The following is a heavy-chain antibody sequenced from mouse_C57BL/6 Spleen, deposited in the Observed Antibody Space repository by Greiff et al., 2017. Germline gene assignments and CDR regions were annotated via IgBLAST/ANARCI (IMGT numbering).Heavy chain of an antibody. V-gene: IGHV1-62-2*01. Sequence: QVQLQQSGAELVKPGASVKLSCKASGYTFTEYTIHWVKQRSGQGLEWIGWFYPGSGSIKYNEKFKDKATLTADKSSSTVYMELSRLTSEGSAVYFCARHEEHYYGSSLGYFDYWGQGTTRTVSS. CDR3: ARHEEHYYGSSLGYFDY. D-gene: IGHD1-1*01. CDR1: GYTFTEYT. J-gene: IGHJ2*01. CDR2: FYPGSGSI.